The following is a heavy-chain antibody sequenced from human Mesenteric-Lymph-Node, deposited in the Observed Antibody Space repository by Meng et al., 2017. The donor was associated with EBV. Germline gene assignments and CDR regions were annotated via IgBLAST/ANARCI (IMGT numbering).Heavy chain of an antibody. D-gene: IGHD5-18*01. Sequence: VQLQESGPGLVKPSQTLSLTCAVSGGSVSSAGYYWNWIRQPPGKGLEWIGYMYYSGSIYYNPSLKSRVTISVDTSKNQFSLKLSSVTAADTAVYYCASRGYSDGWTFDSWGQGTLVTVSS. CDR1: GGSVSSAGYY. CDR2: MYYSGSI. V-gene: IGHV4-30-4*01. J-gene: IGHJ4*02. CDR3: ASRGYSDGWTFDS.